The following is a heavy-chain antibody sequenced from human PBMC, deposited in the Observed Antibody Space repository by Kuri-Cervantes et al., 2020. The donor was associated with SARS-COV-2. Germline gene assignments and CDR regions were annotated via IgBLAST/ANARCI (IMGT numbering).Heavy chain of an antibody. Sequence: ASVKVSCKASGYTFTSYAMHWVRQAPGQRLEWMGWSNAGNGNTKYSQEFQGRVTITRDTSASTAYMELSSLRSADTAVYYCARSGSYPYYYYYMDVWGKGTTVTVSS. D-gene: IGHD1-26*01. V-gene: IGHV1-3*02. CDR1: GYTFTSYA. CDR2: SNAGNGNT. CDR3: ARSGSYPYYYYYMDV. J-gene: IGHJ6*03.